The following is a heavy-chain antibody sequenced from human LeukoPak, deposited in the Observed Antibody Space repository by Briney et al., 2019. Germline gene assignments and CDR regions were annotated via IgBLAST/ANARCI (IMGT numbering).Heavy chain of an antibody. D-gene: IGHD3-22*01. CDR3: ARGPSYDSSGPTDDAFDI. J-gene: IGHJ3*02. V-gene: IGHV1-46*01. CDR1: GYTFTSYY. Sequence: GASVKVSCKASGYTFTSYYMHWVRQAPGQGLEWMGIINPSGGSTSYAQKFQGRVTMTRDMSTSTVYMELSSLRSEDTAVYYCARGPSYDSSGPTDDAFDIWGQGTMVTVSS. CDR2: INPSGGST.